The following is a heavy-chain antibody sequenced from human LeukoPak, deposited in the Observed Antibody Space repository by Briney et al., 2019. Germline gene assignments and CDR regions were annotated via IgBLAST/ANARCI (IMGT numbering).Heavy chain of an antibody. J-gene: IGHJ4*02. D-gene: IGHD6-19*01. CDR2: INPNSGGGT. CDR1: GYTFTDYY. Sequence: ASVNVSCKASGYTFTDYYIHWVRQAPGQGLEWMGRINPNSGGGTNYAQKFQGRVTMTGDTSISTAYMELSRLRSDDTAVYYCARIINGWYYFDYWGQGTLVTVSS. V-gene: IGHV1-2*06. CDR3: ARIINGWYYFDY.